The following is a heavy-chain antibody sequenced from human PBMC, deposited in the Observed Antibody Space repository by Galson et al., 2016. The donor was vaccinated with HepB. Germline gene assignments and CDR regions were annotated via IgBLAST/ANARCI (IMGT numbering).Heavy chain of an antibody. D-gene: IGHD6-13*01. Sequence: SLRLSCATSGFTLTRYNMNWVRQAPGKGLEWVSSISSGSSYIYYADSVKGRFTISRDNVKKSLYLQMNSLRPEDTAVYYCARVRGQQLLDAFDIWGQGAMVTVSS. J-gene: IGHJ3*02. CDR1: GFTLTRYN. CDR3: ARVRGQQLLDAFDI. V-gene: IGHV3-21*01. CDR2: ISSGSSYI.